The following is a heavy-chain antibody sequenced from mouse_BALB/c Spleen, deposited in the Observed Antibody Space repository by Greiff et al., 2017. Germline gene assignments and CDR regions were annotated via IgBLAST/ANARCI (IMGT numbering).Heavy chain of an antibody. Sequence: EVKLVESGGGLVKPGGSLKLSCAASGFAFSSYDMSWVRQTPEKRLEWVAYISSGGGSTYYPDTVKGRFTISRDNAKNTLYLQMSSLKSEDTAMYYCARRSYGNYGGYAMDYWGQGTSVTVSS. CDR1: GFAFSSYD. D-gene: IGHD2-1*01. CDR3: ARRSYGNYGGYAMDY. CDR2: ISSGGGST. V-gene: IGHV5-12-1*01. J-gene: IGHJ4*01.